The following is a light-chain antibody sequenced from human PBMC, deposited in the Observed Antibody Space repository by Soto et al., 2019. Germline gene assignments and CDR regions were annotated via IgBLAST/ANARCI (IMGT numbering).Light chain of an antibody. CDR1: SSDVGSYNL. J-gene: IGLJ1*01. V-gene: IGLV2-23*01. CDR3: CSYAGRNTYV. CDR2: AGT. Sequence: QSALTQPASVSGSPGQSITISCTGTSSDVGSYNLVSWYQQHPDKAPKLMISAGTKRPSGVSKRFSGSKSGNTASLTISGFQAEDEADYYRCSYAGRNTYVFGTGTKLTVL.